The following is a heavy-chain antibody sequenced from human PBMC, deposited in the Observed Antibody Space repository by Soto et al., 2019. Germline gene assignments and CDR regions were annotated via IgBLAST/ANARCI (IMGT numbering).Heavy chain of an antibody. J-gene: IGHJ4*02. CDR1: GFTVSGNY. CDR2: IYSGGST. CDR3: AREIGTSLDS. Sequence: PXVSLRLSCTASGFTVSGNYMTWVRQAPGKGLEWVSVIYSGGSTYYADSVKGRFTISRDNSKNTLFLQMNSLRAEDTAVYYCAREIGTSLDSWGQGTLVTVSS. V-gene: IGHV3-53*01. D-gene: IGHD6-13*01.